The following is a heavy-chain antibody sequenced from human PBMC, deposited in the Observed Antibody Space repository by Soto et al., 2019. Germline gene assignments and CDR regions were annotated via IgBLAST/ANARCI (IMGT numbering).Heavy chain of an antibody. CDR3: ARVTTVTYYFDY. V-gene: IGHV5-51*01. Sequence: PXEXLKISCKSSGYXFTSYLVVWVRHMPGKGLEWMGIIYPGDSDTRYSPSFQGQVTISADKSISTAYLQWSSMKASDNAMYYCARVTTVTYYFDYWGQGTLVTVSS. CDR2: IYPGDSDT. D-gene: IGHD4-17*01. J-gene: IGHJ4*02. CDR1: GYXFTSYL.